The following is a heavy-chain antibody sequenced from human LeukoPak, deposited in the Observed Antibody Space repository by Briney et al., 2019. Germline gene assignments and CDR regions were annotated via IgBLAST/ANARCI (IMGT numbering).Heavy chain of an antibody. CDR2: IGTAGDT. Sequence: GGSLRLSCAASGFRFSDYGMHWVRQATGKGLEWVSAIGTAGDTYYPGSVKGRFTISRENAKNSLYLQMNSLRAGDTAVYYCARGNSKEMYFDYWGQGTLVTVSS. CDR3: ARGNSKEMYFDY. J-gene: IGHJ4*02. CDR1: GFRFSDYG. V-gene: IGHV3-13*01. D-gene: IGHD4-23*01.